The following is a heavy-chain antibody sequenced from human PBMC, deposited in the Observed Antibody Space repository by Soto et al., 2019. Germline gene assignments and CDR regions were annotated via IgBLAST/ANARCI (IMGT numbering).Heavy chain of an antibody. V-gene: IGHV1-2*02. CDR2: INPNSGRT. D-gene: IGHD5-12*01. Sequence: QVQLVQSGAEVKKPGASVTVSCKASGYTFSDYYLHWVRQAPGQGPEWMGWINPNSGRTKFAQNFKGRATMTRDTSVRTAFMELNWLKSDDTAVYYCARESGGATATLDYYYFYMDVWGKGTTVTVSS. CDR3: ARESGGATATLDYYYFYMDV. CDR1: GYTFSDYY. J-gene: IGHJ6*03.